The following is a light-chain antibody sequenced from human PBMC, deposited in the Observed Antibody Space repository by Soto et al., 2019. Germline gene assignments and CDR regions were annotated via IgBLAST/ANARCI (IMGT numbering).Light chain of an antibody. J-gene: IGKJ2*01. CDR1: QSISSY. CDR3: HQTYSALYT. V-gene: IGKV1-39*01. CDR2: AAS. Sequence: DIQMTQSPSSLSASVGDRVTITCRASQSISSYLNWYQQKPGKAPKLLIYAASTLQSGVPSRLSGSGSGTDFTLTISSLQPEDFATYFCHQTYSALYTFGQGTKLEIK.